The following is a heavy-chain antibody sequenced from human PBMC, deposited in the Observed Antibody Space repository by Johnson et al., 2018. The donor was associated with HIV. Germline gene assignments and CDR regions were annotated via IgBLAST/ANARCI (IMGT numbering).Heavy chain of an antibody. D-gene: IGHD6-13*01. CDR1: GFSFSDYY. V-gene: IGHV3-11*04. Sequence: QVQLVESGGGLFKPGGSLRLSCTASGFSFSDYYMSWIRQAPGEGLEWVSYISGSGGTIYNADSVKGRFTISRDNAKNSLYLQMSSLRAEDTAMYYCARDGESQQLPLGDAFDVWGQGTMVTVSS. CDR2: ISGSGGTI. J-gene: IGHJ3*01. CDR3: ARDGESQQLPLGDAFDV.